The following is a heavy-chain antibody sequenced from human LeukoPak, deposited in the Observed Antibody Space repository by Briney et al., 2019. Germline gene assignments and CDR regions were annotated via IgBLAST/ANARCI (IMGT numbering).Heavy chain of an antibody. CDR2: ISAYNGNT. Sequence: GASVKLSCKASGYTFTSYGISWVRQAPGQGLEWMGWISAYNGNTNYAQKLQGRVTMTTDTSTSTAYMELRSLRSDDTAVYYCANRIAAAGNNWFDPWGQGNLVTVSS. J-gene: IGHJ5*02. D-gene: IGHD6-13*01. V-gene: IGHV1-18*01. CDR1: GYTFTSYG. CDR3: ANRIAAAGNNWFDP.